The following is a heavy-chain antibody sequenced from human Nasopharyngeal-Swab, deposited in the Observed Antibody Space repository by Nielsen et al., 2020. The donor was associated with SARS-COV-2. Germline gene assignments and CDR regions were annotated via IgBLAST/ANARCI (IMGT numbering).Heavy chain of an antibody. CDR1: GYTFTSYY. CDR2: INPSGGST. D-gene: IGHD1-1*01. Sequence: ASVKVSCKASGYTFTSYYMHWVRQAPGQGLEWMGIINPSGGSTSYAQKFQGRVTMTRDTSTSTVYMELSSLRSEDTAVYYCARDAAAGTTRGAFDIWGQGTMVTVSS. J-gene: IGHJ3*02. CDR3: ARDAAAGTTRGAFDI. V-gene: IGHV1-46*01.